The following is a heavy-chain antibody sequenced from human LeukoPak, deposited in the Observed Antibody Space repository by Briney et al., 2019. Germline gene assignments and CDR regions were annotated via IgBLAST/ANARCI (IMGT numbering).Heavy chain of an antibody. CDR2: ISASGGST. Sequence: GGSLRLSCAASGFTFSSSAMSWVRQVPGKGLEWVSGISASGGSTSYADSVRGRFTISRDNSKNTLYVQMNSLRAEDTAVYYCAKAGSSSWFHWFDPWGQGTVVTVSS. D-gene: IGHD6-13*01. CDR3: AKAGSSSWFHWFDP. V-gene: IGHV3-23*01. J-gene: IGHJ5*02. CDR1: GFTFSSSA.